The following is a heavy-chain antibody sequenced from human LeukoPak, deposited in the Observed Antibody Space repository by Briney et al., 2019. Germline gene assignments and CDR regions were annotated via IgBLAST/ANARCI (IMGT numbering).Heavy chain of an antibody. V-gene: IGHV4-34*01. CDR2: INHSGST. Sequence: SETLSLTCAVYGGSFSGYYWSWIRQPPGKGLEWIGEINHSGSTNYNPSLKSRVTISVDTSKNQLSLKLSSVTAADTAVYYCARLGITIFGVAQNWFDPWGQGTLVTVSS. J-gene: IGHJ5*02. CDR1: GGSFSGYY. CDR3: ARLGITIFGVAQNWFDP. D-gene: IGHD3-3*01.